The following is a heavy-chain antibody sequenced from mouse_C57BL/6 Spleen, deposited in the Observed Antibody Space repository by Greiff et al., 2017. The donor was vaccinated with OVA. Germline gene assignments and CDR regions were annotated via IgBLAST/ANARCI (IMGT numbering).Heavy chain of an antibody. CDR2: IYPGDGDT. J-gene: IGHJ2*01. CDR1: GYAFSSSW. Sequence: VKLQESGPELVKPGASVKISCKASGYAFSSSWMNWVKQRPGKGLEWIGRIYPGDGDTNYNGKFKGKATLTADKSSSTAYMQLSSLTSEDSAVYFCARSGDGDFDYWGQGTTLTVSS. D-gene: IGHD3-1*01. V-gene: IGHV1-82*01. CDR3: ARSGDGDFDY.